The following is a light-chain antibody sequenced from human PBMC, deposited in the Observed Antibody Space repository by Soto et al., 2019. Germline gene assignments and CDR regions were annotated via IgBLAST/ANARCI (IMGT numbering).Light chain of an antibody. J-gene: IGLJ1*01. CDR3: NSYTSGTTLLV. CDR1: SSDVGGYNF. V-gene: IGLV2-14*03. Sequence: QSALTQPASVSGSPGQSITISCTGTSSDVGGYNFVSWYQQHPGKAPKLIIYDVSNRPSGVSNRFSGSESGNTASLTISGLQAEDEADYYCNSYTSGTTLLVFGTGTKLTVL. CDR2: DVS.